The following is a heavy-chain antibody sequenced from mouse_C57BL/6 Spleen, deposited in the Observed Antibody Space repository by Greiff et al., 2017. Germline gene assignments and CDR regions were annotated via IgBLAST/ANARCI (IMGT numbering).Heavy chain of an antibody. V-gene: IGHV1-22*01. J-gene: IGHJ2*01. D-gene: IGHD2-1*01. CDR3: APYGNYFDY. CDR1: GYTFTDYN. Sequence: VQLKESGPERVKPGASVKMSCKASGYTFTDYNMHWVKQSHGKSLEWIGYINPNNGGTSYNQKFKGKATLTVNKSSSTAYMELRSLTSEDSAVYYCAPYGNYFDYWGQGTTLTVSS. CDR2: INPNNGGT.